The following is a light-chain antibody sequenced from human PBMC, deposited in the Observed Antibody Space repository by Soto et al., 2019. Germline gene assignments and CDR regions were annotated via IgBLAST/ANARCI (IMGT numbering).Light chain of an antibody. CDR2: GAS. CDR1: QSISRNS. J-gene: IGKJ3*01. V-gene: IGKV3-20*01. Sequence: EIVLTQSPGTLSLSPGERATLSCRASQSISRNSLAWYQQLPGQAPRLLIYGASSRATDIPDRFSGSGSGTDFTLIVSRLEPEDFAVYFCQQYGTSPPTFGPGTKVDIK. CDR3: QQYGTSPPT.